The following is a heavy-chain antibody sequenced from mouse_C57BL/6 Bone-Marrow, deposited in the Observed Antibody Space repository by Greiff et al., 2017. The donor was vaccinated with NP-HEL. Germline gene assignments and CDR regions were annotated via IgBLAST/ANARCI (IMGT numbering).Heavy chain of an antibody. CDR3: ARGAY. CDR2: IYPGDGDT. CDR1: GYEFSNYW. V-gene: IGHV1-80*01. Sequence: VQLQQSGAELVKPGASVKISCKASGYEFSNYWMNWVKQRPGKGLEWIGQIYPGDGDTNYNGEFKDKATLTADKSSSTAYMQLSRLTAEDSAFYFCARGAYWGQGTLVTVSA. J-gene: IGHJ3*01.